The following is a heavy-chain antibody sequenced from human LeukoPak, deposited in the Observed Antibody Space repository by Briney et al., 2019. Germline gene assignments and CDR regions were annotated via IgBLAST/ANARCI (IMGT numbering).Heavy chain of an antibody. CDR3: ARDRRGGWSGYYYYMDV. Sequence: PSETLSLTCTVSGGSISSSSYYWGWIRQPPGKGLEWIGSIYYSGSTYYNPSLKSRVTISVDTSKNQFSLKLSSVTAADTAVYYCARDRRGGWSGYYYYMDVWGKGTTVTVSS. CDR1: GGSISSSSYY. J-gene: IGHJ6*03. CDR2: IYYSGST. D-gene: IGHD3-3*01. V-gene: IGHV4-39*07.